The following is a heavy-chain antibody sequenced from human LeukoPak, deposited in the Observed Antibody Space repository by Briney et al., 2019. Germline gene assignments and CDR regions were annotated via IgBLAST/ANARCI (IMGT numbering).Heavy chain of an antibody. D-gene: IGHD1-7*01. J-gene: IGHJ4*02. Sequence: GGSLRLSCAVSGFIFSSYSMNWVRQAPGKGLEWVSSISSSSSYIYYAGSVKGRFTISRDNAKNSLYLQMNSLRAEDTALYYCAKDTHHRGGTFDYWGQGTLVTVSS. CDR2: ISSSSSYI. CDR3: AKDTHHRGGTFDY. CDR1: GFIFSSYS. V-gene: IGHV3-21*04.